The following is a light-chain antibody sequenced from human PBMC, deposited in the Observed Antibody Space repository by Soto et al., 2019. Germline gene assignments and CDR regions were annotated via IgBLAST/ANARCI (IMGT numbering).Light chain of an antibody. CDR2: DVT. V-gene: IGLV2-14*03. CDR3: GSYTSISTGV. CDR1: SSDIDGYNY. Sequence: QSALTQPASVSGSPGQSITISCTGTSSDIDGYNYVSWYQQHPGKAPKVIIFDVTKRPSGVSNRFSGSKSGNTASLTISGLQAEDEADYYCGSYTSISTGVFGTGTKLTVL. J-gene: IGLJ1*01.